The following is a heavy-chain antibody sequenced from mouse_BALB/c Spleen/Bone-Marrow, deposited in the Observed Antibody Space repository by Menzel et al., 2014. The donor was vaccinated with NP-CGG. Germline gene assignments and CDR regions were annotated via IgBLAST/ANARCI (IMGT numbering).Heavy chain of an antibody. CDR2: INPYNGDT. CDR1: GYSFTGYF. D-gene: IGHD1-1*01. V-gene: IGHV1-20*02. J-gene: IGHJ1*01. Sequence: DVKLQESGPELVKPGASVKISCKASGYSFTGYFMNWVMQSHGKSLEWIGRINPYNGDTFYNQKFKGKATLTVDKSSSTAHMELRSLASEDSAVYYCTRVTTDWYLDVWGAGTTVTVSS. CDR3: TRVTTDWYLDV.